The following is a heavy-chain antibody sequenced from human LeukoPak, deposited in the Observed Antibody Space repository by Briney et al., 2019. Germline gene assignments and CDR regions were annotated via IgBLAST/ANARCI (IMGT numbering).Heavy chain of an antibody. CDR2: IYYSGST. Sequence: PSETLSLTCTVSGGSLSSYYWSWIRQPPGKGLEWIGYIYYSGSTNYNPSLKSRVTMSVDTSKNQFFLNLTSVTAADTAVYYCARGRLGATYWGQGTLVTVSS. CDR1: GGSLSSYY. D-gene: IGHD1-26*01. J-gene: IGHJ4*02. CDR3: ARGRLGATY. V-gene: IGHV4-59*01.